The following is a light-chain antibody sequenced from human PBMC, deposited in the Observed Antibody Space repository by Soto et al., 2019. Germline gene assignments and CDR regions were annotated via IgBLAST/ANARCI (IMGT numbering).Light chain of an antibody. J-gene: IGLJ2*01. V-gene: IGLV2-14*01. CDR3: SSYTTSGTLMV. Sequence: QSALTQPASVSGSPGQSITISCTGTNSDVGGYNYVSWYQQRPGKSPRLLIYEVGYRPSGVSDRFSGSKSGNTASLTVSGLQAEDEAHYYCSSYTTSGTLMVFGGGTQLTVL. CDR2: EVG. CDR1: NSDVGGYNY.